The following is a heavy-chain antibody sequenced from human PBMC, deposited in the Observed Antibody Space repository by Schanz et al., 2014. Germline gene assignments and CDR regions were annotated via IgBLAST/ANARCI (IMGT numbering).Heavy chain of an antibody. J-gene: IGHJ4*02. CDR1: GYTFTSYY. V-gene: IGHV1-46*03. Sequence: QVQLVQSGAEVKKPGVSVKVSCKASGYTFTSYYIHWFRQAPGQGLEWMGKINPSSGTTRIAQNLQGRLTVTSDTSTSTENMEQSSMRTEDTAVYYCARGGFFDSTSFDSWGQGALVTVSS. D-gene: IGHD2-2*01. CDR2: INPSSGTT. CDR3: ARGGFFDSTSFDS.